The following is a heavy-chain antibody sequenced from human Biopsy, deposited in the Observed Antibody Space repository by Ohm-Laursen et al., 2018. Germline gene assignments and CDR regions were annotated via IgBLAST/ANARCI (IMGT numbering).Heavy chain of an antibody. V-gene: IGHV4-59*01. D-gene: IGHD3-3*01. Sequence: TLSLTCSVSGGSIISYYWTWIRQPPRKGLEWIGHISDRGTTNYNPSLRGRVTISVDTSKKQFSLKLSSVTAADTAVFFCARLYRLDDYWNDDPPDAFDVWGQGTMVTVSS. CDR2: ISDRGTT. CDR1: GGSIISYY. CDR3: ARLYRLDDYWNDDPPDAFDV. J-gene: IGHJ3*01.